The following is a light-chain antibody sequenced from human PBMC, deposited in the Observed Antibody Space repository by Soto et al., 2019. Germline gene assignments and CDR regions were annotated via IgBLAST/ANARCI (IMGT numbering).Light chain of an antibody. J-gene: IGKJ3*01. CDR3: QQTNRFPLT. V-gene: IGKV1-12*01. CDR2: GAS. CDR1: QGISNW. Sequence: DIPMTQSPSSVSASAGDRVTITCRASQGISNWLAWHQQKPGEAPKRLIYGASSLQSGVPSRFSGSGSGTDVSLTISSLHPEDFATYDCQQTNRFPLTFGPGTKVDI.